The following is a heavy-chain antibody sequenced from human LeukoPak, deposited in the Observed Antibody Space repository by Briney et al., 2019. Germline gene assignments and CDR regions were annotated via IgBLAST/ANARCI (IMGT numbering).Heavy chain of an antibody. CDR1: GVTFCSYW. Sequence: GRSLRPSCAASGVTFCSYWMHWGCDAPGKGLVWGSRINIDGSSTSYADSVKGRFTISRDNAKNTLYLQMNSLRAEDTAVYYCAREEVAARPYYYYYMDVRGKGTTVTVSS. J-gene: IGHJ6*03. V-gene: IGHV3-74*01. D-gene: IGHD6-6*01. CDR2: INIDGSST. CDR3: AREEVAARPYYYYYMDV.